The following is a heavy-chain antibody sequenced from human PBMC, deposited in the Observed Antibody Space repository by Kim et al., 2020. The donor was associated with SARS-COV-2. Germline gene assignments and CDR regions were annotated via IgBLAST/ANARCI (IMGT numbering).Heavy chain of an antibody. V-gene: IGHV3-30*18. CDR2: ISYDGSNK. CDR3: AKESRGN. CDR1: GFTFSSYG. D-gene: IGHD3-10*01. J-gene: IGHJ4*02. Sequence: GGSLRLSCAASGFTFSSYGMHWVRQAPGKGLEWVAVISYDGSNKYYADSVKGRFTISRDNSKNTLYLQMNSLRAEDTAVYYCAKESRGNWGQGTLVIVSS.